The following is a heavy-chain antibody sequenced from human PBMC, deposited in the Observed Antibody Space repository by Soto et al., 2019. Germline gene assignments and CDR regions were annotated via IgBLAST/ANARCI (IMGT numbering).Heavy chain of an antibody. J-gene: IGHJ4*02. D-gene: IGHD2-2*01. V-gene: IGHV4-59*08. CDR1: GGSISSYY. Sequence: GSLSLTCTVSGGSISSYYWSWIRQPPGKGLEWIGYIYYSGSTNYNPSLKSRVTISVDTSKNQFSLKLSSVTAADTAVYYCARTSDDIVVVPAAIDYWGQGTLVTVSS. CDR2: IYYSGST. CDR3: ARTSDDIVVVPAAIDY.